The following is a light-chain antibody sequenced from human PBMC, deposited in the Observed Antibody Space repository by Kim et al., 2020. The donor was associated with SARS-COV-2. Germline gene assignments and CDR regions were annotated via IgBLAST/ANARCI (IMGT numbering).Light chain of an antibody. CDR2: EVT. CDR3: CSYGGSVTFDVL. Sequence: SLTISCTGTSTDVGSSNLLSWYHQLPGKAPKLIIYEVTKRPSGVSYRFSGSKSGNTASLTISGLQAEDEGDYYCCSYGGSVTFDVLFGGGTQLTVL. J-gene: IGLJ2*01. CDR1: STDVGSSNL. V-gene: IGLV2-23*02.